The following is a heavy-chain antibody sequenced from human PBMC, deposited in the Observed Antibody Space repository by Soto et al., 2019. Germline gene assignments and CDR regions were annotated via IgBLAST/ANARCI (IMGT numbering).Heavy chain of an antibody. J-gene: IGHJ4*02. Sequence: QVQLVQSGAEVKKPGASVKVSCKASGYTFTSYGISWVRQAPGQGLEWMGWISAYNGNTNYAQKLQGKVTMTTDTSTSTAYMEMRSLRSDDTAVYYCARVIMITFGGVNVLHSSAGYYFDYWGQGTLVTVSS. D-gene: IGHD3-16*02. CDR3: ARVIMITFGGVNVLHSSAGYYFDY. V-gene: IGHV1-18*01. CDR1: GYTFTSYG. CDR2: ISAYNGNT.